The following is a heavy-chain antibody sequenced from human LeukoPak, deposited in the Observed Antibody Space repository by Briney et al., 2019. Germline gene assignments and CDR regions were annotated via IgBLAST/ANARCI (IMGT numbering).Heavy chain of an antibody. Sequence: GGSLRLSCAASGFTFSSYGMHWVRQAPGKGLEWVAVIWYDGSNKYYADSVKGRFTISRDNSKNTLYLQMNSLRAEDTAVYYCARDFDILTGSDDDYSDYWGQGTLVTVSS. D-gene: IGHD3-9*01. V-gene: IGHV3-33*01. CDR2: IWYDGSNK. J-gene: IGHJ4*02. CDR3: ARDFDILTGSDDDYSDY. CDR1: GFTFSSYG.